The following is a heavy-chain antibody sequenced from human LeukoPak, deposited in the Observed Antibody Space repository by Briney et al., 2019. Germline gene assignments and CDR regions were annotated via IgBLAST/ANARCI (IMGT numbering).Heavy chain of an antibody. D-gene: IGHD1-1*01. J-gene: IGHJ6*02. CDR1: GGSISSSSYY. CDR3: ARDPHNWNGPSRYYYYGMDV. V-gene: IGHV4-39*07. Sequence: SETLSLTCTVSGGSISSSSYYWGWIRQPPGKGLEWIGSIYYSGSTYYNPSLKSRVTMSVDTSKNQFSLKLSSVTAADTAVYYCARDPHNWNGPSRYYYYGMDVWGQGTTVTVSS. CDR2: IYYSGST.